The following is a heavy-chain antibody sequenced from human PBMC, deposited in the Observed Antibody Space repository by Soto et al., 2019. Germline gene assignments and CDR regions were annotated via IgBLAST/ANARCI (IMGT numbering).Heavy chain of an antibody. D-gene: IGHD3-10*01. J-gene: IGHJ5*02. CDR2: ISGSGGST. Sequence: GGSMRLSCSASGFTFSSYAMSWVRQAPGKGLEWVSAISGSGGSTYYADSVKGRFTISRDNSKNTLYLQMNSLRAEDTAVYYCAKVLLWFGELFDPWGQGTLVTVSS. V-gene: IGHV3-23*01. CDR3: AKVLLWFGELFDP. CDR1: GFTFSSYA.